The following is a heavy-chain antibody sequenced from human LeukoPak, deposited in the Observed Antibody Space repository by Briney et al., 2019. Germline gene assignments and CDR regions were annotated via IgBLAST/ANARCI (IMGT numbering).Heavy chain of an antibody. V-gene: IGHV3-23*01. CDR1: GFTFSSYA. D-gene: IGHD6-19*01. CDR2: ISGTGGST. Sequence: GGSLRLSCAASGFTFSSYAMSWVRQAPGKGLEWVSAISGTGGSTYYSNSVKGRFTISRDNSKNTLYLQMNSLRAEDTAVYYCAKDQGGVVAGYYYYYMDVWGKGTTVTVSS. J-gene: IGHJ6*03. CDR3: AKDQGGVVAGYYYYYMDV.